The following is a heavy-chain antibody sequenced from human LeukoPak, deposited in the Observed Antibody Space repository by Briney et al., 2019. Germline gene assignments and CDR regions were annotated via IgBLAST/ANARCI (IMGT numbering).Heavy chain of an antibody. CDR2: ISAYNGNT. J-gene: IGHJ5*02. Sequence: WAPVKVSCKASGYTFTSYGISWVRQAPGQGLEWMGWISAYNGNTNYAQKLQGRVTMTTDTSTSTAYMELRSLRSDDTAVYYCARQISRANWFDPWGQGTLVTVSS. V-gene: IGHV1-18*01. CDR1: GYTFTSYG. CDR3: ARQISRANWFDP.